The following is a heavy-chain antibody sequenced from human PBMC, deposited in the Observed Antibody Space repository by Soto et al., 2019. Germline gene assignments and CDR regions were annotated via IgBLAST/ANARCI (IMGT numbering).Heavy chain of an antibody. V-gene: IGHV3-15*07. CDR2: IKSQADGGTT. CDR1: GFSFSNAW. Sequence: EVQLVESGGGLVKPGWSLRLSCAASGFSFSNAWMSWVRQAPGKGLEWLGRIKSQADGGTTVYAAPMAGRITISRDDSKNTLYLQMDSLKAEDTAVYYCWGSSHEQWFAYWGQGTLVNVSS. J-gene: IGHJ4*02. CDR3: WGSSHEQWFAY. D-gene: IGHD3-16*01.